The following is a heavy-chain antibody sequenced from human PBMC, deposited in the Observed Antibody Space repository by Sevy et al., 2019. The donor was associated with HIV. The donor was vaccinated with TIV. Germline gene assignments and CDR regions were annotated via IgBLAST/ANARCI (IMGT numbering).Heavy chain of an antibody. CDR1: GYSISSGYY. D-gene: IGHD5-18*01. J-gene: IGHJ6*03. V-gene: IGHV4-38-2*01. CDR3: ASGRGSPQAEDSGYSYGDFYYYYYMDV. Sequence: SETLSLACAVSGYSISSGYYWGWIRQPPGKGLEWIGSMYHSGSTHYNPSLKSRVTISVDTSKKQFSLKLSSVTVEDTAVNYCASGRGSPQAEDSGYSYGDFYYYYYMDVWGKGTTVTVSS. CDR2: MYHSGST.